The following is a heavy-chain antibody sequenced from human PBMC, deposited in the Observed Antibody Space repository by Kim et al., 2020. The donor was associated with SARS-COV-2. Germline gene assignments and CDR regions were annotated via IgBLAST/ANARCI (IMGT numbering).Heavy chain of an antibody. J-gene: IGHJ4*02. CDR2: K. Sequence: KDYAVSVKSRITINPDTSKNQFSLQLNSVTPEDTAVYYCARYGSGRIFDYWGQGTLVTVSS. D-gene: IGHD3-10*01. V-gene: IGHV6-1*01. CDR3: ARYGSGRIFDY.